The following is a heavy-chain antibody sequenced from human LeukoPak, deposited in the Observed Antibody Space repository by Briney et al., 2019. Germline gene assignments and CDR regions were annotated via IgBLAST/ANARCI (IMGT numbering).Heavy chain of an antibody. CDR3: ARDIVVVPAVYYYYGMDV. V-gene: IGHV4-59*01. CDR1: GGSISSYY. J-gene: IGHJ6*02. D-gene: IGHD2-2*01. CDR2: IYYSGST. Sequence: TTSETLSLTCTVSGGSISSYYWSWIRQPPGKGLEWIGYIYYSGSTNYNPSLKSRVTISVDTSKNQFSLKLSSVTAADTAVYYCARDIVVVPAVYYYYGMDVWGQGTTVTVSS.